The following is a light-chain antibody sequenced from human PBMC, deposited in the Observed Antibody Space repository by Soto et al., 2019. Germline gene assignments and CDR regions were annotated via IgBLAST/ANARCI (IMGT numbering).Light chain of an antibody. Sequence: SYELTQPPSVSVSPGQTASITCSGGKLGDKYACWYQQKPGQSPVLVIYQDSKRPSGIPERFSGSNSGNTATLTISGTQAMEEADYYCQAWDSSTYLVFGGGTKLTVL. CDR2: QDS. CDR3: QAWDSSTYLV. J-gene: IGLJ2*01. CDR1: KLGDKY. V-gene: IGLV3-1*01.